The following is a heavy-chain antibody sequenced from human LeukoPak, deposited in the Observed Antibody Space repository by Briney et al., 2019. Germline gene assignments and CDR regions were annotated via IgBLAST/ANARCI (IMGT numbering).Heavy chain of an antibody. J-gene: IGHJ3*02. V-gene: IGHV3-64*01. D-gene: IGHD2-2*01. CDR2: ISSNGGST. Sequence: GGSLRLSCAASGFTFSNSWMSWVRQAPGKGLEYVSFISSNGGSTYYANSVKGRFTISRDNSKNTLYLQMGSLRAEDMAVYYCARDRCSSTSCLNAFDIWGQGTMVTVSS. CDR3: ARDRCSSTSCLNAFDI. CDR1: GFTFSNSW.